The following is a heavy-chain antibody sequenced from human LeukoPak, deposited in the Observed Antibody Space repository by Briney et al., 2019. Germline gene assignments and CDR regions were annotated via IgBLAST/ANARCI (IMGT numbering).Heavy chain of an antibody. J-gene: IGHJ4*02. D-gene: IGHD3-22*01. CDR2: INTDGSST. CDR1: GFTFSSYW. CDR3: ARAEYYYDSSGYDLDY. Sequence: GGSLRLSCAASGFTFSSYWMHWVRQAPGKGLVWVSRINTDGSSTNYADSAKGRFTISRDNAKNTLYLQMNSLRAEDTAVYYCARAEYYYDSSGYDLDYWGQGTLVTVSS. V-gene: IGHV3-74*01.